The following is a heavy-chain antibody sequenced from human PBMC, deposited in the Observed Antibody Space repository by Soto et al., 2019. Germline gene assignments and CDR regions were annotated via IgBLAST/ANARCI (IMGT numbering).Heavy chain of an antibody. D-gene: IGHD1-26*01. CDR2: SYYSGST. CDR1: GASIRNYY. CDR3: ARDQNGSPHFDY. Sequence: QVHLQESGPGLVKPSETLSLPCTVSGASIRNYYWSWIRQPPGKGLEWIGFSYYSGSTNYNPSLNSRVTMSVDTSKNQFSLKLTSVTAADTAVYYCARDQNGSPHFDYWGQGILVTFSS. J-gene: IGHJ4*02. V-gene: IGHV4-59*01.